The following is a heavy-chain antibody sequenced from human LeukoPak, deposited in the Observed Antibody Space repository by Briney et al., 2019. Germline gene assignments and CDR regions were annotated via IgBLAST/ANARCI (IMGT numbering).Heavy chain of an antibody. D-gene: IGHD1-26*01. CDR3: ARVWSRIVGATTSSHY. CDR2: TYSGGST. CDR1: GFTVSSNY. J-gene: IGHJ4*02. V-gene: IGHV3-53*01. Sequence: GGSLRLSCAASGFTVSSNYMSWVRQAPGKGLEWVSLTYSGGSTYYADSVKGRFTISRDNSKNTLYLQMNSLRAEDTAVYYCARVWSRIVGATTSSHYWGQGTLVTVSS.